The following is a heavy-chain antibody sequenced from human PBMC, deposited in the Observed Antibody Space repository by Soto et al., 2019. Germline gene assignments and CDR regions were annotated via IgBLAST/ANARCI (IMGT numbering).Heavy chain of an antibody. J-gene: IGHJ6*03. V-gene: IGHV3-11*01. Sequence: QVQLVESGGGLVKPGGSLRLSCAAYGFTFSDYYMRWIRQAPGKGLEWVSYISSSGSTIYYADSVKGRFTISRDNAKNSLYLQMNSLRAEDTAVYYCARACSSTSCYGYYYYYYMDVWGKGTTVTVSS. CDR2: ISSSGSTI. D-gene: IGHD2-2*01. CDR3: ARACSSTSCYGYYYYYYMDV. CDR1: GFTFSDYY.